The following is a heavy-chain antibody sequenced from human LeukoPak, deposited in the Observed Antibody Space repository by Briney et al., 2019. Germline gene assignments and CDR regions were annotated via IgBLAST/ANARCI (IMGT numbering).Heavy chain of an antibody. CDR2: IVVGSGNT. CDR1: GFTFTSSA. V-gene: IGHV1-58*01. J-gene: IGHJ6*02. CDR3: AAEGCSSTSCYYYYGMDV. D-gene: IGHD2-2*01. Sequence: SVKVSCKASGFTFTSSAVQWVRQARGQRLEWIGWIVVGSGNTNYAQKFQERVTITRDMSTSTAYMELSSLRSEDTAVYYCAAEGCSSTSCYYYYGMDVRGQGTTVTVSS.